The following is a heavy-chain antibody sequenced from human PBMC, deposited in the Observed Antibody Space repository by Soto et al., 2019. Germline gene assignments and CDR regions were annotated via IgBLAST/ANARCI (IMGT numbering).Heavy chain of an antibody. CDR1: GGSISSGVNS. CDR3: ARVFGFGGMDV. CDR2: IYYSGST. V-gene: IGHV4-31*03. D-gene: IGHD3-10*01. J-gene: IGHJ6*02. Sequence: QVQLQESGPGLVKPSQTLSLTCTVSGGSISSGVNSWSWIGQHQGKGLEWIGYIYYSGSTYYNPSLKSRVTISVDTSKNQFSLKLSSVTAADTAVYYCARVFGFGGMDVWGQGTTVTVSS.